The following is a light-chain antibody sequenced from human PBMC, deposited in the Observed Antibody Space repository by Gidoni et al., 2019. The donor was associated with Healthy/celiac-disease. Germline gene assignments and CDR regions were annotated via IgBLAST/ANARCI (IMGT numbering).Light chain of an antibody. J-gene: IGKJ2*01. CDR3: QQSYSTPYT. CDR2: AAS. CDR1: HSISSS. Sequence: DIQMTQSPSSLSASVGDRVTITCRASHSISSSLNWYQQKPGKAPKLLIFAASSLQSGVPSRFNGSGSGTDFTLTISSLHPEDFATYYCQQSYSTPYTFGQGTKLQI. V-gene: IGKV1-39*01.